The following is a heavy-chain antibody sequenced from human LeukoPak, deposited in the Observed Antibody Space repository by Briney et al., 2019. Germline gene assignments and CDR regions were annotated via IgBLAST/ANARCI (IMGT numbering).Heavy chain of an antibody. V-gene: IGHV3-43*02. CDR3: AKDSVTMLRAVISYYYHGMDV. CDR1: GFTFHDYA. Sequence: GGSLRLSCAASGFTFHDYAMHWVRQAPGKGLEWVSLIAGDGGTRHYADSVKGRFTISKDNSKNSLYLQMDSLRAEDSALYYCAKDSVTMLRAVISYYYHGMDVWGQGTTVTVSS. CDR2: IAGDGGTR. D-gene: IGHD3-10*01. J-gene: IGHJ6*02.